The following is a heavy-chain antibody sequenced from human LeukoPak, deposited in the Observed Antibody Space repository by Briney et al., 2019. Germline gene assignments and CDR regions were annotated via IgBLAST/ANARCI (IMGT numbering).Heavy chain of an antibody. D-gene: IGHD3-3*01. Sequence: GGSLRLSCAASGFTFSGYSMSWVRQAPGKGLEWVSAISGSGGSTYYADSVKGRFTISRDNSKNTLYLQMNSLRAEGTAVYYCASQSGYYSVSAFDYWGQGTLVTVSS. CDR3: ASQSGYYSVSAFDY. CDR2: ISGSGGST. J-gene: IGHJ4*02. V-gene: IGHV3-23*01. CDR1: GFTFSGYS.